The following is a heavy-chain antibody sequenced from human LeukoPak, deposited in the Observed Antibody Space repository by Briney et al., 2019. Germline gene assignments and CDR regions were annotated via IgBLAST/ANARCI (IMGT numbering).Heavy chain of an antibody. CDR3: ARTYHLYSSSWCLFDY. J-gene: IGHJ4*02. V-gene: IGHV4-34*01. CDR2: INHSGYT. CDR1: GGSLSGYY. D-gene: IGHD6-13*01. Sequence: SETLSLTCAVYGGSLSGYYWNWIRQPPGKGLEWIGDINHSGYTNYIPSLKSRVTISVDTSKNIFSLKLSSVTAADTAVYYCARTYHLYSSSWCLFDYWGQGTLVTVSS.